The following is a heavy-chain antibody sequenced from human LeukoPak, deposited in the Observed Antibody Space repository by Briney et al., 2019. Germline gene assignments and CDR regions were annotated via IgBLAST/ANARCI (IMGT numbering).Heavy chain of an antibody. J-gene: IGHJ4*02. V-gene: IGHV1-8*01. CDR3: ARPSGNCGGDCYRLSY. D-gene: IGHD2-21*02. CDR2: MNPNRGNT. Sequence: ASVKVSCKASGYNFTSYDINWVRQATGQGLEWMGWMNPNRGNTGYAQKFQGRLTMTRNTSISTAYMELSSLTSEDTAVYYCARPSGNCGGDCYRLSYWGQGALVTVSS. CDR1: GYNFTSYD.